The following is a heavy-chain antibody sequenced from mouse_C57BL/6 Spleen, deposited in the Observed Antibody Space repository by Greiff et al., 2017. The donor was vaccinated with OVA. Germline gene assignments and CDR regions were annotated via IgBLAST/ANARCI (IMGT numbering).Heavy chain of an antibody. D-gene: IGHD3-2*02. CDR1: GYTINDYY. V-gene: IGHV1-26*01. J-gene: IGHJ2*01. CDR3: ARWDSSGEY. Sequence: VQLQQSGPELVKPGASVKISCKASGYTINDYYMNWVKQSHGKSLEWIGDINPNNGGTSYDPKFKGKATLTVDKSSSTAYMELRSLTSDDSAFYYCARWDSSGEYWGQGTTLTVSS. CDR2: INPNNGGT.